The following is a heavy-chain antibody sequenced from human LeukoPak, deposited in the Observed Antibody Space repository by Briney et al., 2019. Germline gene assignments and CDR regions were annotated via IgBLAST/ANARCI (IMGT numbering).Heavy chain of an antibody. CDR3: ARAPWAAGSYYYYYMDV. D-gene: IGHD6-13*01. CDR2: IFYSGGT. J-gene: IGHJ6*03. V-gene: IGHV4-39*07. CDR1: GGSINTPNYY. Sequence: SETLSLTCTVSGGSINTPNYYWGWIRQTPGKGLEWIGNIFYSGGTYYSPSLTSRVTISLDTSRNQFSLKLNSVTAADTAVYYCARAPWAAGSYYYYYMDVWGKGTTVTISS.